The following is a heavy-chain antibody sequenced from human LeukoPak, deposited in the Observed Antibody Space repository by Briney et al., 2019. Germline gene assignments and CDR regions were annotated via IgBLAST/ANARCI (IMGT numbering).Heavy chain of an antibody. J-gene: IGHJ4*02. CDR2: IKHDGSEK. CDR1: SNYA. V-gene: IGHV3-7*01. D-gene: IGHD4/OR15-4a*01. CDR3: ARDDNGGYDY. Sequence: PGGSLRLSCAAFSNYAMSWVRQAPGKGLEWVANIKHDGSEKYYVDSVKGRFTISRDNAKNSLYLQMNSLRAEDTAVYYCARDDNGGYDYWGQGTLVTVSS.